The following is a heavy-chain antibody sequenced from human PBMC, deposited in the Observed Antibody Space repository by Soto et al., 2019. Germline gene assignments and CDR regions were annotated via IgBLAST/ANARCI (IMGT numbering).Heavy chain of an antibody. D-gene: IGHD2-2*01. CDR3: AKGPCSTSCYGADGAGTILGDY. CDR2: ISGSGGST. Sequence: EVQLLESGGGLVQPGGSLRLSCAASGFTFSSYAMSWVRQAPGKGLEWVSAISGSGGSTYYADSVKGRFTISRDNSKNTLYLQMNSLRAEDTAVYYCAKGPCSTSCYGADGAGTILGDYWGQGTLVTVSS. J-gene: IGHJ4*02. CDR1: GFTFSSYA. V-gene: IGHV3-23*01.